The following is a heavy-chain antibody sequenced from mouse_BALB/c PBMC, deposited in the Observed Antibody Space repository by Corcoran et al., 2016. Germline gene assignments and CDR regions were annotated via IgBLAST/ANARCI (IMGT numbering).Heavy chain of an antibody. CDR1: GLNIKDTY. J-gene: IGHJ1*01. CDR2: IDPANGNT. Sequence: EVQLQQSGAELVKPGASVKLSCTASGLNIKDTYMHWVKQRPEQGLEWIGRIDPANGNTKYDTKFQGKATITADTSSNTAYLQLSSLTSEDTAVYYCARWDWYCDVWGAGTTVTVSS. CDR3: ARWDWYCDV. V-gene: IGHV14-3*02.